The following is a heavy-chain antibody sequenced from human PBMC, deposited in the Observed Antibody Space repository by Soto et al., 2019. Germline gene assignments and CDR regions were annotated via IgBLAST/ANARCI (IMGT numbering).Heavy chain of an antibody. V-gene: IGHV3-33*01. D-gene: IGHD6-6*01. CDR2: IWYDGSNK. CDR1: GFTFSSYG. Sequence: GGSLRLSCAASGFTFSSYGMHWVRQAPGKGLEWVAVIWYDGSNKYYADSVKGRFTISRDNSKNTLYLQMNSLRAEDTAVYYCARDRSSLPYYYYGMDVWGQGTTVTVSS. CDR3: ARDRSSLPYYYYGMDV. J-gene: IGHJ6*02.